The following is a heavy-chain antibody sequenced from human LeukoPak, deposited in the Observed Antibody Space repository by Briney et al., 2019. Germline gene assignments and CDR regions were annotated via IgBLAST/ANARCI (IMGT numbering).Heavy chain of an antibody. J-gene: IGHJ4*02. V-gene: IGHV3-23*01. Sequence: GGSLRLSCAASGFSFSSYGMSWVRQAPGKGLEWVSAISGSGGSTYYADSVKGRFTISRDNSKNTLYLQMNSLRAEDTAIYFCATGAYCDHWGQGTLVTVSS. CDR3: ATGAYCDH. CDR2: ISGSGGST. CDR1: GFSFSSYG.